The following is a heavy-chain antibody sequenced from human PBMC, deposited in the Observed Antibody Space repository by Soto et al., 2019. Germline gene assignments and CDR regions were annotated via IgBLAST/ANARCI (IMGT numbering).Heavy chain of an antibody. CDR3: ARQMMGSTFPDY. CDR1: GGSISSSNW. D-gene: IGHD1-26*01. V-gene: IGHV4-4*02. J-gene: IGHJ4*02. CDR2: IYHSGST. Sequence: QVQLQESGPGLVKPSGTLSLTCAVSGGSISSSNWWSWVRQPPGKGLEWIGEIYHSGSTNYNPSLTSRVTISVEKSENQFSLKLSSVTAADTAVYYCARQMMGSTFPDYWGQGTLVTVSS.